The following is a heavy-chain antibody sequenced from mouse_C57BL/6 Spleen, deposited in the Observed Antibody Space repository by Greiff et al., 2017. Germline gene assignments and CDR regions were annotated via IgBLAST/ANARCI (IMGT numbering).Heavy chain of an antibody. J-gene: IGHJ4*01. CDR2: INPSNGGT. CDR3: ARKYGSSYAMDY. Sequence: VKLQQPGTELVKPGASVKLSCKASGYTFTSYWMHWVKQRPGQGLEWIGNINPSNGGTNYNEKFKSKATLTVDKSSSTAYMPLSSLTSEDSAVYYCARKYGSSYAMDYWGQGTSVTVSS. CDR1: GYTFTSYW. D-gene: IGHD1-1*01. V-gene: IGHV1-53*01.